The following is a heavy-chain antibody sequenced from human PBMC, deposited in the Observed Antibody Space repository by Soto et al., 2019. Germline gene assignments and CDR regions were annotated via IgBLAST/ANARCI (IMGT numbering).Heavy chain of an antibody. Sequence: SETLSLTCAVSSGSISSSNWWSWVRQPPGKGLEWIGEIYHSGSTNYNPSLKSRVTISVDKSKNQFSLKLSSVTAADTAVYYCARAVVAATLWWFDPWGQGTLVTVSS. CDR3: ARAVVAATLWWFDP. CDR1: SGSISSSNW. CDR2: IYHSGST. V-gene: IGHV4-4*02. J-gene: IGHJ5*02. D-gene: IGHD2-15*01.